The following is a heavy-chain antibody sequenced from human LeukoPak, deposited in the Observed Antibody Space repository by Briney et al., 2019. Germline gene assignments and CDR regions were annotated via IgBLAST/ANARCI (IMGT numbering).Heavy chain of an antibody. V-gene: IGHV3-20*04. D-gene: IGHD4-23*01. Sequence: GGSLRLSCAASGFTFDDYGMSWVRQAPGKGLEWVSGINWNGGSTCYADSVEGRFTISRDNAKNSLYLQMNSLRAEDTALYYCARASDYGGNLGSAFDIWGQGTMVTVSS. CDR1: GFTFDDYG. J-gene: IGHJ3*02. CDR2: INWNGGST. CDR3: ARASDYGGNLGSAFDI.